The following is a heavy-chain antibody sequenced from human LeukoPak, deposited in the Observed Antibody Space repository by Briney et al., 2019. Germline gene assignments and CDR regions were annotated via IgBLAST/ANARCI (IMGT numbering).Heavy chain of an antibody. CDR2: IYHSGST. CDR1: GGSISSGGYY. V-gene: IGHV4-39*07. Sequence: SETLSLTCTVSGGSISSGGYYWGWIRQLPGKGLEWIGSIYHSGSTYYNPSLKSRVTISVDTSKNQFSLKLSSVTAADTAVYYCARDIGPAPAGMFDPWGQGTLVTVSS. CDR3: ARDIGPAPAGMFDP. D-gene: IGHD6-13*01. J-gene: IGHJ5*02.